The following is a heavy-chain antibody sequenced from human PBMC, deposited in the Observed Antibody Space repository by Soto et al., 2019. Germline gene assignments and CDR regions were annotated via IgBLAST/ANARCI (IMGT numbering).Heavy chain of an antibody. CDR2: INAYNGTT. CDR3: STVVGYGLIHY. V-gene: IGHV1-18*01. CDR1: GYTFTSYG. Sequence: QVQLVQSGAEVKKPGASVKVSCKASGYTFTSYGISWVRQAPGQGLEWMGWINAYNGTTTYAQKLQGRVTMTTDTPTSTASLVLRSLRSDDPAVYYCSTVVGYGLIHYWRQATLVTVSS. D-gene: IGHD5-18*01. J-gene: IGHJ4*02.